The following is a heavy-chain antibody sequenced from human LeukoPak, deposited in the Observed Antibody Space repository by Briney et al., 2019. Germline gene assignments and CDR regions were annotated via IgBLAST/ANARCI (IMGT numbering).Heavy chain of an antibody. V-gene: IGHV3-11*04. CDR2: ISSSGSTI. D-gene: IGHD2-21*01. J-gene: IGHJ4*02. Sequence: PGGSLRLSCAASGFTFSDYYMSSIRQAPGKGLGWVSYISSSGSTIHYADSVKGRFTISRDNAKNSLYLQMKSLRAEDTAVYYCARVGPTSCGGSCPFDYWGQGTLVTVSS. CDR3: ARVGPTSCGGSCPFDY. CDR1: GFTFSDYY.